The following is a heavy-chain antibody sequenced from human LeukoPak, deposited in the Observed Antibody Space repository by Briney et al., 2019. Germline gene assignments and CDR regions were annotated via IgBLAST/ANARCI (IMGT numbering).Heavy chain of an antibody. Sequence: GGSLRLSCAVSGFTFSSYGIHWVRQAPGKGLEWVAFISYGGSNKYYADSLKGRFTISRDNSKNTLYLQMSSLRTEDTAMYYCAKDAVINDYGGNAADYWGQGTLVIVSS. V-gene: IGHV3-30*18. CDR2: ISYGGSNK. J-gene: IGHJ4*02. CDR1: GFTFSSYG. D-gene: IGHD4-23*01. CDR3: AKDAVINDYGGNAADY.